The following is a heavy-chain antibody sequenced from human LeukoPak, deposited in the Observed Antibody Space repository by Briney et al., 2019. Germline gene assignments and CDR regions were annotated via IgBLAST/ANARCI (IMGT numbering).Heavy chain of an antibody. D-gene: IGHD1-26*01. CDR2: IYPGDSDT. CDR1: GYSFTSYW. J-gene: IGHJ4*02. Sequence: ESLKISCKGSGYSFTSYWIGWVRQMPGKGLEWMGIIYPGDSDTRYSPSFQGQVTISADKSISTAYLQWSSLKASDTAMYYCARLPGIVGATNYFDYWGQGTLVTVSS. CDR3: ARLPGIVGATNYFDY. V-gene: IGHV5-51*01.